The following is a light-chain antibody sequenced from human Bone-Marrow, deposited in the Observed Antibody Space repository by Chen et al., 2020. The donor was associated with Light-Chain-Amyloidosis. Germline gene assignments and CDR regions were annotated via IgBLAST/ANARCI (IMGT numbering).Light chain of an antibody. CDR1: QSVLYSSNDQIY. CDR3: QQYYSTLYT. J-gene: IGKJ2*01. Sequence: DIVLTQSPDSLAVSLEERATINCKSSQSVLYSSNDQIYSAWSQQKPGQPPKLRIYWASTRESGVPDRFSGSGSGTDFTLTISSLQAEDVAVYYCQQYYSTLYTFGQGTKLEIK. V-gene: IGKV4-1*01. CDR2: WAS.